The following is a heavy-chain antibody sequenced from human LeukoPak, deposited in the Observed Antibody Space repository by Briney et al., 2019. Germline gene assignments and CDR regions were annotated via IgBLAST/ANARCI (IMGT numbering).Heavy chain of an antibody. J-gene: IGHJ6*03. D-gene: IGHD5-18*01. Sequence: SVKVSCKASGFTFTSSAMQWVRQARGQRLEWIGWIVVGSGNTNYAQKFQERVTITRDMSTSTAYMELSSLGSEDTAVYYCAAMVRGYSYHYYYMDVWGKGTTVTVSS. CDR1: GFTFTSSA. CDR3: AAMVRGYSYHYYYMDV. V-gene: IGHV1-58*02. CDR2: IVVGSGNT.